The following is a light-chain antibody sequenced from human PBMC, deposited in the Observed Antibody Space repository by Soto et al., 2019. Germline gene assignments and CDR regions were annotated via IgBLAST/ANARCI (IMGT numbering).Light chain of an antibody. CDR2: TAS. Sequence: DIQMTQSPSSVSASVGDRVTITCRASQSISSYLNWYQQKPGKAPKLLIYTASSLQSGVPSRFSGSGSGTDFTLTISSLQPEDFATYYCQQSYSTHTWTFGQGTKVEIK. CDR1: QSISSY. V-gene: IGKV1-39*01. J-gene: IGKJ1*01. CDR3: QQSYSTHTWT.